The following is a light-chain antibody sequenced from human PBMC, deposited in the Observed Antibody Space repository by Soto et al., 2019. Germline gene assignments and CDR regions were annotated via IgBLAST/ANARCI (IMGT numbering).Light chain of an antibody. CDR3: SSYAGSNNVV. V-gene: IGLV2-8*01. J-gene: IGLJ2*01. Sequence: QAVVTQPPSASGSLGQSVIISCTGTNSDVGGYNYVSWYQQHPGKAPKLMIFEVNKRPSGVPDRFSGSKSGNTASLTVSGLQAEDEANYYCSSYAGSNNVVFGGGTKLTVL. CDR2: EVN. CDR1: NSDVGGYNY.